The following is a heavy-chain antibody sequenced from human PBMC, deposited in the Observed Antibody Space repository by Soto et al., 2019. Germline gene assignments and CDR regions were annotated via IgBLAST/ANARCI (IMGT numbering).Heavy chain of an antibody. J-gene: IGHJ6*02. CDR3: ARALADYSYHMDV. CDR1: GVSVISDY. V-gene: IGHV4-4*07. D-gene: IGHD6-19*01. Sequence: SETLSLTCSVSGVSVISDYWNWVRQPAGKGLEWIGRIHPSGKTNYNPSLESRISMSVDTSKNQFSLILNSVTAADTAVYFCARALADYSYHMDVWGQGTTVTVSS. CDR2: IHPSGKT.